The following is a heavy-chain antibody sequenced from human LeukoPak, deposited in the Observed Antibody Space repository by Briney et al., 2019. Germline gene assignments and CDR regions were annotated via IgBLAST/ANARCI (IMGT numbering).Heavy chain of an antibody. D-gene: IGHD2-2*02. CDR1: GFSFSTSW. J-gene: IGHJ5*02. CDR2: TNQDGSAV. CDR3: ARAWRCSSSSSTSSCYTFFDP. V-gene: IGHV3-7*01. Sequence: GGSLRLSCAASGFSFSTSWMTWVRQAPGKGLEWVANTNQDGSAVSYLDSVKGRFTISRDNAKNSLPLQMNSLRVDDTAVYHCARAWRCSSSSSTSSCYTFFDPWGQGTLVIVSS.